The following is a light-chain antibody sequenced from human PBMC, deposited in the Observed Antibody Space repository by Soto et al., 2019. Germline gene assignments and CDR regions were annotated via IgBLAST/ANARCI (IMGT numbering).Light chain of an antibody. Sequence: DIHMTQSPSSLSASVGDRVTITCRASQNIKKFLNWYQQRPGKAPSALIHATSTLQNGVSSRFSGSGSDTDFTITITSLQPEDFATYFCQQSYSSPLTFGGGTKVEL. CDR2: ATS. J-gene: IGKJ4*01. V-gene: IGKV1-39*01. CDR3: QQSYSSPLT. CDR1: QNIKKF.